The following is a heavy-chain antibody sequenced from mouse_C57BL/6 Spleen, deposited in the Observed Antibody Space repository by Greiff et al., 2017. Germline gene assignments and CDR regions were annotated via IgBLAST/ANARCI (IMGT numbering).Heavy chain of an antibody. CDR1: GYAFSSSW. CDR3: ARKGYDGYYGDFYG. D-gene: IGHD2-3*01. V-gene: IGHV1-82*01. J-gene: IGHJ2*01. Sequence: QVQLKESGPELVKPGASVKISCKASGYAFSSSWMNWVKQRPGKGLEWIGRIYPGDGDTNYNGKFKGTATLTADKSSSTAYMHLSSLTSEDSAVYCCARKGYDGYYGDFYGWGQMATLSVSS. CDR2: IYPGDGDT.